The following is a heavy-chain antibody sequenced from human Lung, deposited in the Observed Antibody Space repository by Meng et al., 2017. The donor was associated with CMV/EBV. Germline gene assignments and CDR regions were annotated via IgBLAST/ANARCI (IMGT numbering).Heavy chain of an antibody. V-gene: IGHV1-2*02. CDR2: INPNTGGT. CDR3: ARERGLGFRGTNDAFDF. D-gene: IGHD1-14*01. Sequence: SVKVSXKASGYTFTLYYIHWVRQAPGRGLEWMGWINPNTGGTNSAQKFQGRVTMTGDTPISTAYMELSRLNSDDTALYYCARERGLGFRGTNDAFDFWGQGTXVTVSS. J-gene: IGHJ3*01. CDR1: GYTFTLYY.